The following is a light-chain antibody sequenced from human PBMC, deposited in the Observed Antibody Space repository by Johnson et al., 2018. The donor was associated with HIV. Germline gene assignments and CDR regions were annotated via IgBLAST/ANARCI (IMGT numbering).Light chain of an antibody. V-gene: IGLV1-51*01. Sequence: QSVLTQPPSVSAAPGQTVTIPCSGNSSNIGNNSVSWCQRLPGTAPQLLISDDNQRPSGLPYRFSGSKSGTSATLGITGLQTGAEADYYCGTWVSSLMSGCDAFGTGTKVTVL. CDR3: GTWVSSLMSGCDA. CDR1: SSNIGNNS. CDR2: DDN. J-gene: IGLJ1*01.